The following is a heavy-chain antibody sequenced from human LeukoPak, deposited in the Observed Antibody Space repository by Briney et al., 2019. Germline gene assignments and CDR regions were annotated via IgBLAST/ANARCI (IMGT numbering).Heavy chain of an antibody. CDR3: ASDYGAHGGLGPTWFDP. J-gene: IGHJ5*02. D-gene: IGHD4-17*01. CDR2: IKQDGSEK. V-gene: IGHV3-7*01. Sequence: GGSLRLSCAASGFTFSSYWMSWVRQAPGKGLEWVANIKQDGSEKYYVDSVKGRFTISRDNAKNSLYLQMNSLRAEDTAVYYCASDYGAHGGLGPTWFDPWGQGTLVTASS. CDR1: GFTFSSYW.